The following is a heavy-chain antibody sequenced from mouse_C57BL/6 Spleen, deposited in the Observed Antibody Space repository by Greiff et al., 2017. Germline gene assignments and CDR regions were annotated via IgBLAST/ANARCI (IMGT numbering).Heavy chain of an antibody. D-gene: IGHD3-3*01. Sequence: QVQLQQPGAELVRPGSSVKLSCKASGYTFTSYWMHWVKQRPIQGLEWIGNIDPSDSETHYNQKFKDKATLTVDKSSSTAYMQRSSLTSEDSAVYYCARGEGNAPRFAYWGQGTLVTVSA. CDR3: ARGEGNAPRFAY. CDR1: GYTFTSYW. CDR2: IDPSDSET. J-gene: IGHJ3*01. V-gene: IGHV1-52*01.